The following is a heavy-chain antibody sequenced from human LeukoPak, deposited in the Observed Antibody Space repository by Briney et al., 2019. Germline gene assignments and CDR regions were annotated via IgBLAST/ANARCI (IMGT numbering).Heavy chain of an antibody. CDR1: GGSMNSYY. CDR2: IYYSGST. CDR3: ARHVWLQPFDY. D-gene: IGHD3-9*01. Sequence: SETLSLTCSVSGGSMNSYYWGWIRQSPGKGLEWIGYIYYSGSTNYNPSLKSRVTISVDTSKNQFSLKLSSVTAADTAVYYCARHVWLQPFDYWGQGTLVTVSS. J-gene: IGHJ4*02. V-gene: IGHV4-59*08.